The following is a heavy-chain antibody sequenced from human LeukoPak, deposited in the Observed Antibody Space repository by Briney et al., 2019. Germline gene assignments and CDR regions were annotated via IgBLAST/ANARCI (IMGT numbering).Heavy chain of an antibody. J-gene: IGHJ4*02. D-gene: IGHD6-19*01. V-gene: IGHV1-46*01. CDR1: GYTFTNYY. CDR3: ARDGVAGTYYFDQ. CDR2: ISPSGGST. Sequence: ASVKVSCKASGYTFTNYYIHWVRRAPGQGPEWMGMISPSGGSTSYPQRFQGRVTMTRDTSTSTAYMGLSSLRSEDTAVYFCARDGVAGTYYFDQWGQGTLVTVSS.